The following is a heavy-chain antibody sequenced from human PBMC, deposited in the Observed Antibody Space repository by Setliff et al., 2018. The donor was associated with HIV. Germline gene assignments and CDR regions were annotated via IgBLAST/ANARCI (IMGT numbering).Heavy chain of an antibody. Sequence: PSETLSLTCTVSGGSISSGGYYWSWIRQHPGKGLEWIGYIYYSGSTYYNPSLKSRVLVSVDMSKNQFSLRLTSVTAADTAVYYCAREPNWGTVATYAYFYSVDVWGKGTTVTVSS. CDR2: IYYSGST. D-gene: IGHD4-17*01. V-gene: IGHV4-31*03. J-gene: IGHJ6*04. CDR1: GGSISSGGYY. CDR3: AREPNWGTVATYAYFYSVDV.